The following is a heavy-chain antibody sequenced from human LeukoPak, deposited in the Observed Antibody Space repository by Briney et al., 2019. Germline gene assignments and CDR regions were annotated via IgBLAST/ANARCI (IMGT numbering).Heavy chain of an antibody. CDR2: IWYGGSNK. Sequence: GGSLRLSCAASGFAFSSYGMHWVRQAPGKGLEWVAVIWYGGSNKYYADSVKGQFTISRDNSKNTLYLQMNSLRAEDTAVYYCAKDAGSGYYIGYYYMDVWGKGTTVTVSS. CDR3: AKDAGSGYYIGYYYMDV. D-gene: IGHD3-3*01. J-gene: IGHJ6*03. CDR1: GFAFSSYG. V-gene: IGHV3-30*02.